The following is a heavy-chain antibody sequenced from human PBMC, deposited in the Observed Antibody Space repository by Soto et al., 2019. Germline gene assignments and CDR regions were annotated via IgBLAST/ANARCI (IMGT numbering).Heavy chain of an antibody. CDR1: GGSFSGYY. D-gene: IGHD3-10*01. CDR3: AGQQIWFGELKGHNYYYYYGMDV. Sequence: QVQLQQWGAGLLKPSETLSLTCAVYGGSFSGYYWSWIRQPPGKGLEWIGEINHSGSTNYNPSLKDRVAIAVGPSKNPFALKLSSVTAADTGVYYWAGQQIWFGELKGHNYYYYYGMDVWGQGTTVTVSS. V-gene: IGHV4-34*01. CDR2: INHSGST. J-gene: IGHJ6*02.